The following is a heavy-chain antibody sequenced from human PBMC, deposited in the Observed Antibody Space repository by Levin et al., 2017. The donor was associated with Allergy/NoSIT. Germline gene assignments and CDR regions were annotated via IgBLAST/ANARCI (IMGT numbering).Heavy chain of an antibody. D-gene: IGHD5-18*01. V-gene: IGHV1-69*01. CDR1: GGTFSSYA. J-gene: IGHJ4*02. CDR2: IIPIFGTA. Sequence: KISCKASGGTFSSYAISWVRQAPGQGLEWMGGIIPIFGTANYAQKFQGRVTITADESTSTAYMELSSLRSEDTAVYYCARASGEDTAIFRPYDYWGQGTLVTVSS. CDR3: ARASGEDTAIFRPYDY.